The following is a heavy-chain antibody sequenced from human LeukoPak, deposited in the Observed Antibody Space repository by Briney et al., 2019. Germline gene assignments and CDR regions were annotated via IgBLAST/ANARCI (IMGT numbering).Heavy chain of an antibody. J-gene: IGHJ5*02. D-gene: IGHD2-15*01. CDR2: ISAYNGNT. V-gene: IGHV1-18*01. Sequence: ASVKLSCKASGYTFTNYGITWVRQAPGQGVEWRGWISAYNGNTNYAQKLQGRVTMTIDKTTSTAYMELRSLRSDDTAVYYCARGGANCSGGRCPLNWFDPWGQGTPVTVSS. CDR3: ARGGANCSGGRCPLNWFDP. CDR1: GYTFTNYG.